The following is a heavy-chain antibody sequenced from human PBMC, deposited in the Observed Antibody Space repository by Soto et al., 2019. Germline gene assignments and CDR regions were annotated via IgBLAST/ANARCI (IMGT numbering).Heavy chain of an antibody. V-gene: IGHV1-18*01. D-gene: IGHD2-2*01. CDR3: AIGFFIVPPANYDYYGWDV. CDR1: GYTFTVYG. Sequence: QVQLVQSGAEVKKHGASVKVSCKASGYTFTVYGITWVRQAPGQGLVWMGWINTFNDHTNYAQQFQGRVTATTDTSTTTAYMELRSLRSDDTAVYYCAIGFFIVPPANYDYYGWDVWGQGTTVIFS. J-gene: IGHJ6*02. CDR2: INTFNDHT.